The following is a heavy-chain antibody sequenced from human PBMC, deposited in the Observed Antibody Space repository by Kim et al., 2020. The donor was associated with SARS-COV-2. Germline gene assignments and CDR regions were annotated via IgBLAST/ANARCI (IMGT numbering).Heavy chain of an antibody. CDR3: TRTFGEIQIFEGRNYFYYYGMDV. Sequence: GGSLRLSCTVSGFTLDEYAMSWVRQAPGKGLEWVGFIRSTEYGGTTEYAASVKGRFTISRDDSKNIVHLQMDSLKTEDTAEYFCTRTFGEIQIFEGRNYFYYYGMDVWGPGTTVTVSS. CDR2: IRSTEYGGTT. J-gene: IGHJ6*02. CDR1: GFTLDEYA. D-gene: IGHD3-3*01. V-gene: IGHV3-49*04.